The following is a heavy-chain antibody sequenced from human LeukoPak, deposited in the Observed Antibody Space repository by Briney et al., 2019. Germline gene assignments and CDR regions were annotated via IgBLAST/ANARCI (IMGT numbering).Heavy chain of an antibody. CDR1: GGSISSYY. V-gene: IGHV4-59*01. CDR3: ARGSVAGTRGLSEFDY. D-gene: IGHD6-19*01. Sequence: SETLSLTCTVSGGSISSYYWSWIRQPPGKGLEWIGYIYYSGSTNYNPSLRSRVTISVDTAKNQFSLKLSSVTAADTAVYYCARGSVAGTRGLSEFDYWGQGTLVTVSA. CDR2: IYYSGST. J-gene: IGHJ4*02.